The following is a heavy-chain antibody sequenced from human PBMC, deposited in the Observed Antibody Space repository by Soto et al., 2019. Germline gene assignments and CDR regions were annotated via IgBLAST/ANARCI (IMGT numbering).Heavy chain of an antibody. CDR1: GYSFKDHY. CDR2: INPSGEHT. J-gene: IGHJ4*02. D-gene: IGHD2-15*01. Sequence: ASVKVSCKASGYSFKDHYMHWVRQAPGRGLEWVGIINPSGEHTNYAQQFRGRVAMTRDTSTSTAYMELRSLRPEDTAVYFCARISCKGGSCYFDFDHWGQGTLVTVSS. CDR3: ARISCKGGSCYFDFDH. V-gene: IGHV1-46*02.